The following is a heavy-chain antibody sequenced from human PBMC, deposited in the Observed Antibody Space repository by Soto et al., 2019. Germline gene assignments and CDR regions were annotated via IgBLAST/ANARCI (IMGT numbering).Heavy chain of an antibody. D-gene: IGHD6-19*01. CDR3: ARAGSSGWPAGNYYGMDV. CDR2: IIPIFGTA. CDR1: GGTFSSYA. V-gene: IGHV1-69*06. Sequence: SVKISCKASGGTFSSYAISWARHAPGQRLEWMGGIIPIFGTANYAQKLQNRVTITAHKSTSTAYIELSRLRSEDTAVYYCARAGSSGWPAGNYYGMDVWGQGTTVTVSS. J-gene: IGHJ6*02.